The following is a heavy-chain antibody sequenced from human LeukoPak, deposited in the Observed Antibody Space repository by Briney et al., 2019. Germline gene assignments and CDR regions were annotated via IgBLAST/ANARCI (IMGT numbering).Heavy chain of an antibody. V-gene: IGHV1-18*01. CDR3: VREMIRGGVIWYFDF. Sequence: ASVKVSCKASGGTFSSYAISWVRQAPGQGLEWMGWISAYNGNTIYAQKFQGRITVTTDTSTNTAYMELRSLRSDDTAVYYCVREMIRGGVIWYFDFWGRGTLVTVSA. CDR2: ISAYNGNT. CDR1: GGTFSSYA. J-gene: IGHJ2*01. D-gene: IGHD3-10*01.